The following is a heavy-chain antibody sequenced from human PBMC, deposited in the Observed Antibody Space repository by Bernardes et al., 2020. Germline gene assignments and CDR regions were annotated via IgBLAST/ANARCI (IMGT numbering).Heavy chain of an antibody. V-gene: IGHV4-39*01. Sequence: SETLSLTCTVSGGSISSSNSYWVWIRQPPGQGLEWIANIFYNGRTYYNPSLKSRVTISVDTSKNQFSLQLSSVTAADTAVYYCARLVRGDYDFDYWGQGTLVTVSS. CDR2: IFYNGRT. J-gene: IGHJ4*02. CDR3: ARLVRGDYDFDY. D-gene: IGHD4-17*01. CDR1: GGSISSSNSY.